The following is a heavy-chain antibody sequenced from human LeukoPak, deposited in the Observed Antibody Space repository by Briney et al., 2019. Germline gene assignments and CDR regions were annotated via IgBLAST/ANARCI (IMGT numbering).Heavy chain of an antibody. Sequence: PSETLSLTCAVYGVSFSGYYWSWIRQPPGKGLEWIGEINHSGSTNYNPSLKSRVTISVDTSKNQFSLKLSSVTAADTAVYYCARASSPLYRGVIIWFDRWGQGTLVTVSS. D-gene: IGHD3-10*01. CDR1: GVSFSGYY. J-gene: IGHJ5*02. V-gene: IGHV4-34*01. CDR3: ARASSPLYRGVIIWFDR. CDR2: INHSGST.